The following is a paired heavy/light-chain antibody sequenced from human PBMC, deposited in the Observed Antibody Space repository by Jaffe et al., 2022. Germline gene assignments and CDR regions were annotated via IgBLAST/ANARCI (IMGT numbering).Heavy chain of an antibody. CDR3: AKDLAEDYYGSGSYSSYYYYYMDV. Sequence: EVQLLESGGGLVQPGGSLRLSCAASGFTFSSYAMSWVRQAPGKGLEWVSAISGSGGSTYYADSVKGRFTISRDNSKNTLYLQMNSLRAEDTAVYYCAKDLAEDYYGSGSYSSYYYYYMDVWGKGTTVTVSS. J-gene: IGHJ6*03. D-gene: IGHD3-10*01. CDR1: GFTFSSYA. V-gene: IGHV3-23*01. CDR2: ISGSGGST.
Light chain of an antibody. J-gene: IGLJ2*01. CDR2: EVS. CDR1: SSDVGSYNL. Sequence: QSALTQPASVSGSPGQSITISCTGTSSDVGSYNLVSWYQQHPGKAPKLMIYEVSKRPSGVSNRFSGSKSGNTASLTISGLQAEDEADYYCCSYAGSSTHVVFGGGTKLTVL. CDR3: CSYAGSSTHVV. V-gene: IGLV2-23*02.